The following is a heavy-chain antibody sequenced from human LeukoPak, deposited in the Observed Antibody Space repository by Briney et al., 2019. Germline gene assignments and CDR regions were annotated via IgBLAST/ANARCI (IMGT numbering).Heavy chain of an antibody. CDR2: ISYDGSNK. J-gene: IGHJ4*02. CDR1: GFTFSSYA. CDR3: ASGSGIAVAGNFDY. Sequence: GGSLRLSCAASGFTFSSYAMHWVRQAPGKGLGWVAVISYDGSNKYYADSVKGRFTISRDNSKNTLYLQMNSLRAEDTAVYYCASGSGIAVAGNFDYWGQGTLVTVSS. V-gene: IGHV3-30-3*01. D-gene: IGHD6-19*01.